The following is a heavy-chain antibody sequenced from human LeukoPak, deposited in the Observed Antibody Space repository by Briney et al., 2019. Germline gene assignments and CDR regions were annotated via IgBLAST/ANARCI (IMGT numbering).Heavy chain of an antibody. Sequence: GGSLRLSCAASGFTFSSYSMNWVRQAPGKGLEWVSSISSSSSYIYYADLVKGRFTISRDNAKNSLYLQMNSLRAEDTAVYYCARSREIVATINYYYYYGMDVWGQGTTVTVSS. J-gene: IGHJ6*02. V-gene: IGHV3-21*01. CDR1: GFTFSSYS. CDR2: ISSSSSYI. D-gene: IGHD5-12*01. CDR3: ARSREIVATINYYYYYGMDV.